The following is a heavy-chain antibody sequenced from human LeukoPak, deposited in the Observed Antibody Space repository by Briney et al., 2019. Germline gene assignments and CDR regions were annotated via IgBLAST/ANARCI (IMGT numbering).Heavy chain of an antibody. V-gene: IGHV3-11*03. CDR3: ARFYGSGSYNWFDP. Sequence: GGSLRLSCAASGFTFSDYYMSWIRKAPGKGLEWVSYISSSSSYTNYADSVKGRFTISRDKAKNSLYLQMNSLRAEDTAVYYCARFYGSGSYNWFDPWGQGTLVTVSS. CDR1: GFTFSDYY. J-gene: IGHJ5*02. CDR2: ISSSSSYT. D-gene: IGHD3-10*01.